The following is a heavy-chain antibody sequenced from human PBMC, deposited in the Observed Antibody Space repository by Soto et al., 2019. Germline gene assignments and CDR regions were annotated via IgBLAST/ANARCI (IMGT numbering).Heavy chain of an antibody. J-gene: IGHJ4*02. V-gene: IGHV1-18*01. CDR2: ISTYKGNT. CDR1: GYTFTSYG. D-gene: IGHD6-25*01. CDR3: ATRSAAFDS. Sequence: QVQLVQSGPEVKKPGASVKVSCKTSGYTFTSYGISWVRQAPGQGLEWKGWISTYKGNTNYAQKSQGRVTMTTDTSTRTAYTDLRSVRSDDTAVYYCATRSAAFDSWGQGTLVTVSS.